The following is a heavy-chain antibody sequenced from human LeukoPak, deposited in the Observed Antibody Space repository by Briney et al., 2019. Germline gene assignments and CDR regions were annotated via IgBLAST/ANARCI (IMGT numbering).Heavy chain of an antibody. Sequence: GGSLRLSCTVSGFIFGDHAMSWVRQAPGEGGEGLGFIRSKTYGGTTEYAASVKGRFIISRDDSTSIAYLQMNSLKTEDTAVYYCTRGPIQLWLYHGMDVWGQGTTVTVSS. CDR1: GFIFGDHA. CDR2: IRSKTYGGTT. CDR3: TRGPIQLWLYHGMDV. V-gene: IGHV3-49*04. D-gene: IGHD5-18*01. J-gene: IGHJ6*02.